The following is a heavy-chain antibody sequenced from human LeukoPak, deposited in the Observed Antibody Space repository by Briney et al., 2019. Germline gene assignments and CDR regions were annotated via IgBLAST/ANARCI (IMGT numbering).Heavy chain of an antibody. Sequence: SETLSLTCTVSGGSISSYYWSWIRQPPGKGLEWIGEINHSGSTNYNPSLKSRVTISVDTSKNQFSLKLSSVTAADTAVYYCARGPRYCSGGSCDYYYYYYMDVWGKGTTVTVSS. CDR2: INHSGST. D-gene: IGHD2-15*01. J-gene: IGHJ6*03. CDR3: ARGPRYCSGGSCDYYYYYYMDV. V-gene: IGHV4-34*01. CDR1: GGSISSYY.